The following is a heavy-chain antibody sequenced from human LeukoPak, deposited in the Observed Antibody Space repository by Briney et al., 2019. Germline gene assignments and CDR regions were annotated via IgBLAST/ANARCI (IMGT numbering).Heavy chain of an antibody. CDR2: ISAYNGNT. V-gene: IGHV1-18*01. Sequence: ASVKVSCKASGGTFSSYAISWVRQAPGQGLEWMGWISAYNGNTNYAQKLQGRVTMTTDTSTSTAYMELRSLRSDDTAVYYCARESSGWYYFDYWGQGTLVTVSS. D-gene: IGHD6-19*01. CDR3: ARESSGWYYFDY. J-gene: IGHJ4*02. CDR1: GGTFSSYA.